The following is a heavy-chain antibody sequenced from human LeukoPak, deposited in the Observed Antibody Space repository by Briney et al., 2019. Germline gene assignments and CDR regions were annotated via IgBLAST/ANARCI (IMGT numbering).Heavy chain of an antibody. J-gene: IGHJ4*02. CDR3: ARRRVGSGWSYYFDY. CDR1: GGSISSSSYY. CDR2: IYYSGST. V-gene: IGHV4-39*01. D-gene: IGHD6-19*01. Sequence: SETLSLTCTVSGGSISSSSYYWGWIRQPPGKGLEWIGSIYYSGSTYYNPSLKSRVTISVDTSKNQFSLKLSSVTATDTAVYYCARRRVGSGWSYYFDYWGQGTLVTVSS.